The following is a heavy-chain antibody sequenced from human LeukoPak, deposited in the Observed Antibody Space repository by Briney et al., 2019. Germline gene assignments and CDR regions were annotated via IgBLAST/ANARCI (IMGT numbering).Heavy chain of an antibody. J-gene: IGHJ6*03. Sequence: ASVKVSCKASGHTFTGYYMHWVRQAPGQGLEWMGIINPSGGSTSYAQKFQGRVTMTRDMSTSTVYMELSSLRSEDTAVYYCASGGIDYYYYYMDVWGKGTTVTVSS. D-gene: IGHD3-16*01. CDR2: INPSGGST. CDR1: GHTFTGYY. CDR3: ASGGIDYYYYYMDV. V-gene: IGHV1-46*01.